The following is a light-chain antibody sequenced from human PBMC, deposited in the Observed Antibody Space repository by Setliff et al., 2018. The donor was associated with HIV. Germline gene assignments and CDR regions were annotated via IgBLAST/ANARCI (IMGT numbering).Light chain of an antibody. CDR2: DVS. V-gene: IGLV2-11*01. Sequence: QSVLTQPASVSGSPGQSITFSCTGSSSDVGAYNYVSWYQQHPGKAPKLIIYDVSKRPSGVPDRLSGSKSGDTASLTISGLQSEDEADYYCCSYAATYTYIFGTGTKVTVL. CDR3: CSYAATYTYI. CDR1: SSDVGAYNY. J-gene: IGLJ1*01.